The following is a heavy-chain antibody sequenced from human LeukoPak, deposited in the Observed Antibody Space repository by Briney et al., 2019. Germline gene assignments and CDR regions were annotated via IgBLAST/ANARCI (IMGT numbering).Heavy chain of an antibody. V-gene: IGHV4-31*03. CDR1: GGSISSGDYY. J-gene: IGHJ5*02. D-gene: IGHD3-3*01. CDR2: IYYSGST. CDR3: AKGHYEPRYNWFDP. Sequence: SQTLSLTCTVSGGSISSGDYYWSRIRQHPGKGLEWIGYIYYSGSTYYNPSLKSRVTISVDTSKNQFSLKVNSVTAADTAVYYCAKGHYEPRYNWFDPWGQGTLVTVSS.